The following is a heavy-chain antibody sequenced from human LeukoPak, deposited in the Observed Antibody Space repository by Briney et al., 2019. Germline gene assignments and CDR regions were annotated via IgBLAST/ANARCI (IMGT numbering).Heavy chain of an antibody. CDR1: GYSFSRYY. CDR2: INPSGGNT. V-gene: IGHV1-46*01. CDR3: ARDWNWGSSDAFDM. Sequence: ASVKVSCKASGYSFSRYYLHWVRRAPGQGLEWMGIINPSGGNTNYAQKFKGRLTPTRDTSTSTVYMELSSLRSDDTAVYYCARDWNWGSSDAFDMWGQGTIVTVSS. D-gene: IGHD3-16*01. J-gene: IGHJ3*02.